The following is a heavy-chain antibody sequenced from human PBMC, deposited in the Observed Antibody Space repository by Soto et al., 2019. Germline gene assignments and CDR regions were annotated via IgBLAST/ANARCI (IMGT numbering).Heavy chain of an antibody. V-gene: IGHV4-61*08. J-gene: IGHJ1*01. Sequence: SETLSLTCAASGGSISSGGYSWSWIRQPPGKGLESIGYLYYGGSANYNPSLKSRVTLSVDTSTNQCSLTLSSMTAADTAVYYCARDDVVTAFSPSGREYFQHWGQGTLVTVSS. CDR2: LYYGGSA. CDR1: GGSISSGGYS. CDR3: ARDDVVTAFSPSGREYFQH. D-gene: IGHD1-1*01.